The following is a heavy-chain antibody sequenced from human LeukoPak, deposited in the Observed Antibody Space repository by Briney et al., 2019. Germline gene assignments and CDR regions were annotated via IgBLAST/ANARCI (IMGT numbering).Heavy chain of an antibody. CDR1: GFTFSSYA. Sequence: PGGSLRLSCAASGFTFSSYAMHWVRQAPGKGLEWLAVVSSDGNNKYYADSVKGRFTISRDNSKNTLYLQMNSLRAEDTAVHYCAPMAADTAMVGMDVWGQGTEVTVSS. J-gene: IGHJ6*02. CDR3: APMAADTAMVGMDV. V-gene: IGHV3-30-3*01. D-gene: IGHD5-18*01. CDR2: VSSDGNNK.